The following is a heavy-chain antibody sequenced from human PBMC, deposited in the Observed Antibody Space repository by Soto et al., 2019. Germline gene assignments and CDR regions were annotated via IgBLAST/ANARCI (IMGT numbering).Heavy chain of an antibody. J-gene: IGHJ4*02. CDR3: AKDRGSGGIVAGTPDY. CDR2: FSAGGSR. CDR1: GFTVSSSA. D-gene: IGHD6-19*01. Sequence: EVQLLESGGGLEQPGGSLRLSCAASGFTVSSSAMIWVRQAPGKGLEWVATFSAGGSRYYADSVKGRFTISRNSSQNTLYLQMNGLRAEDTALYYCAKDRGSGGIVAGTPDYWGQGTLVTVSS. V-gene: IGHV3-23*01.